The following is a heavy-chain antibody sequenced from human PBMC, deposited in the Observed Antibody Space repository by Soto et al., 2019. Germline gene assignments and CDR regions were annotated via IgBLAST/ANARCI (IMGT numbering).Heavy chain of an antibody. J-gene: IGHJ6*02. Sequence: SETLSLTCAVYGRSFSGYYWSWIRQPPGKGLEWIGEINHSGSTNYNPSLKSRVTISVDTSKNQFSLKLSSVTAADTAVYYCARGEIVEMATMDQDYYYYYGMDVWGQGTTVTVSS. CDR3: ARGEIVEMATMDQDYYYYYGMDV. CDR2: INHSGST. CDR1: GRSFSGYY. D-gene: IGHD5-12*01. V-gene: IGHV4-34*01.